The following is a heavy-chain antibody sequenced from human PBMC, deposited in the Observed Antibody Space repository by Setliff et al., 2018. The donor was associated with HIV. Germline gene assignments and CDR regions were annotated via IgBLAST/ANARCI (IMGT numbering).Heavy chain of an antibody. V-gene: IGHV1-18*01. Sequence: ASVKVSCKASGYTFIRHGITWVRQAPGQGLEWMGGISTSNGDTNYAQKLQGRLTLTTDTSTSTAYMELRSLRSDDTAVYYCARDLGYYYYMDVWGKGTTVTVSS. CDR2: ISTSNGDT. CDR1: GYTFIRHG. J-gene: IGHJ6*03. CDR3: ARDLGYYYYMDV.